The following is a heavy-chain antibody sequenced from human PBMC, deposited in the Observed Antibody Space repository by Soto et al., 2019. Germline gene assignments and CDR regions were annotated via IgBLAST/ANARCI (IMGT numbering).Heavy chain of an antibody. CDR2: INSDGTTT. V-gene: IGHV3-74*01. D-gene: IGHD2-2*01. CDR3: TTDGSYAQYV. Sequence: EVQLVVSGGGLIQPRGSLRLSCAVSGITFSNTWMHWVRQVPGKGLVWVAYINSDGTTTTYADSVRGRFTISRDNAKNMVHLQMNSLRAEDTALYYCTTDGSYAQYVWGQGTAVTVSS. J-gene: IGHJ6*02. CDR1: GITFSNTW.